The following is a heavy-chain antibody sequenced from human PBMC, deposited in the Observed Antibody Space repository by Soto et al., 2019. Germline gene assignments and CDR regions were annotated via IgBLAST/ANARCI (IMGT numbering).Heavy chain of an antibody. J-gene: IGHJ3*02. Sequence: PGGSLRLSCAASGFTFSSYSRNWVRQAPGKGLEWVSSISSSSSYIYYADSVKGRFTISRDNAKNSLYLQMNSLRAEDTAVYYCARDARPKAFDIWGQGTMVTVSS. CDR3: ARDARPKAFDI. V-gene: IGHV3-21*01. CDR1: GFTFSSYS. CDR2: ISSSSSYI.